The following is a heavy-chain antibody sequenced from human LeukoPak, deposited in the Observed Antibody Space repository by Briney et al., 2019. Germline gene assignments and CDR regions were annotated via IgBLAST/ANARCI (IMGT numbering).Heavy chain of an antibody. Sequence: GGSLRLSCAASGFTFDDYAMHWVRQAPGKGLEWVSGISWNSGSRDYAHSVKGRFTIPRDTAKNSLFLQMNGLRPEDTALYFCAKGTGRYWTFFDSWGLGTLVTVSS. D-gene: IGHD1-26*01. CDR3: AKGTGRYWTFFDS. J-gene: IGHJ4*02. CDR2: ISWNSGSR. CDR1: GFTFDDYA. V-gene: IGHV3-9*01.